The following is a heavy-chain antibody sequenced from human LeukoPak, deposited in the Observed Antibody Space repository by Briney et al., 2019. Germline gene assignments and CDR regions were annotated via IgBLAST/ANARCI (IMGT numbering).Heavy chain of an antibody. CDR2: ISAYNGNT. J-gene: IGHJ4*02. D-gene: IGHD4-17*01. Sequence: ASVKVSCKASGGTFSSYAISWVRQAPGQGLEWMGWISAYNGNTNYAQKLQGRVTMTTDTSTSTAYMELRSLRSDDTAVYYCASGDYGDPPLNYWGQGTLVTVSS. V-gene: IGHV1-18*01. CDR3: ASGDYGDPPLNY. CDR1: GGTFSSYA.